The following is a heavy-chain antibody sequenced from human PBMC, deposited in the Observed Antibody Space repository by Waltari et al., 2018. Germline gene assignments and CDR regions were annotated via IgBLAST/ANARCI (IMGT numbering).Heavy chain of an antibody. Sequence: SYYMHWVRQAPGQGLEWMGIINPSGGSTSYAQKFQGRVTMTRDTSTSTVYMELSSLRSEDTAVYYCATSTVTTNNWFDPWGQGTLVTVSS. CDR1: SYY. CDR2: INPSGGST. CDR3: ATSTVTTNNWFDP. J-gene: IGHJ5*02. D-gene: IGHD4-17*01. V-gene: IGHV1-46*01.